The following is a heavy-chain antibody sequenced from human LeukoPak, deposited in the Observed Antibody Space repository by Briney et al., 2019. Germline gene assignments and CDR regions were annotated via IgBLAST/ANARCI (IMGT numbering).Heavy chain of an antibody. CDR1: GFPFSSYA. V-gene: IGHV3-23*01. J-gene: IGHJ2*01. CDR3: AKIRFYYDSSFYYWYFDL. Sequence: GRSLRLSCAASGFPFSSYAMGWVRQAPRRGLEWVSAIPASSGRTYYADSVKGRFNISRDNSKNTLYLQINSLRAEDAAIYYCAKIRFYYDSSFYYWYFDLWGSGTLVTVSS. CDR2: IPASSGRT. D-gene: IGHD3-22*01.